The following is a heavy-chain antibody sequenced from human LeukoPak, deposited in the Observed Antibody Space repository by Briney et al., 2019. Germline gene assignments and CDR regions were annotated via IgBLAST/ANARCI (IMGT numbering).Heavy chain of an antibody. CDR1: GYTFNGYY. V-gene: IGHV1-2*02. D-gene: IGHD3-3*01. Sequence: ASVKVSCKASGYTFNGYYIHWVRQALGQGLEWMGWINPNSGVTKNAQQFQGRVTMTWDTSVSTAYMELSRLTSDDTAMYYCARFGVVTNDAFDIWGQGTMVTISS. J-gene: IGHJ3*02. CDR3: ARFGVVTNDAFDI. CDR2: INPNSGVT.